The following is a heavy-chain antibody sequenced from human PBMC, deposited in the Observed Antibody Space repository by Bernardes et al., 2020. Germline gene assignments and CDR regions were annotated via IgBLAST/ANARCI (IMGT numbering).Heavy chain of an antibody. V-gene: IGHV1-69*13. CDR2: IIPIFGTA. CDR3: ASRPLSGWSWYFDL. CDR1: GGTFSSYA. J-gene: IGHJ2*01. Sequence: SVKVSCKASGGTFSSYAISWVRQAPGQGLEWMGGIIPIFGTANYAQKFQGRVTITADESTSTAYMELSSLRSEDTAVYYCASRPLSGWSWYFDLWGRGTLVTVSS. D-gene: IGHD6-19*01.